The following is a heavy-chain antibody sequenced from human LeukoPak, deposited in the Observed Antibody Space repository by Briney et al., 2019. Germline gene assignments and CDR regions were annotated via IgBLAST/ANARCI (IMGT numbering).Heavy chain of an antibody. CDR3: ARGIAAAGTRYFDL. V-gene: IGHV1-2*02. D-gene: IGHD6-13*01. J-gene: IGHJ2*01. Sequence: ASVKVSCKASGYTFTGYYMHWVRQAPGQGLEWMGWINPNSGGTNYAQKFQGRVTMTRDTSISTAYMELSRLRSDDTAVYYCARGIAAAGTRYFDLWGRGTLVTVSS. CDR1: GYTFTGYY. CDR2: INPNSGGT.